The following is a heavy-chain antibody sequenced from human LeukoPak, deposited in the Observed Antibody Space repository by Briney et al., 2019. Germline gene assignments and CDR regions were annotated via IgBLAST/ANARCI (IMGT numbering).Heavy chain of an antibody. CDR2: INPNSGGT. J-gene: IGHJ3*02. Sequence: GASVKVSCKASGYTFTGYFIHWVRQAPGQGLEWMGGINPNSGGTNYAQKFQGRVTMTRATSLRTAYVELSRLTPDDTAVYYCARVRPNYYDDSGYPHAFDIWGQGTMVAVSS. CDR1: GYTFTGYF. D-gene: IGHD3-22*01. V-gene: IGHV1-2*02. CDR3: ARVRPNYYDDSGYPHAFDI.